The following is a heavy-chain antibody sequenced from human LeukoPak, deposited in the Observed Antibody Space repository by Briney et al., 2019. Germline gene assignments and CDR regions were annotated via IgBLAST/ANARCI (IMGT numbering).Heavy chain of an antibody. J-gene: IGHJ6*03. V-gene: IGHV3-21*01. Sequence: PGGSLRLSCAASGFTFSSYSMNWVRQAPGKGLEWVSSISSSSSYIYYADSVKGRFTISRDNAKNSLYLQMNSLRAGDTAVYYCARDSGIAAGLRVEWFLYYYYYMDVWGKGTTVTVSS. CDR1: GFTFSSYS. CDR2: ISSSSSYI. D-gene: IGHD3-3*01. CDR3: ARDSGIAAGLRVEWFLYYYYYMDV.